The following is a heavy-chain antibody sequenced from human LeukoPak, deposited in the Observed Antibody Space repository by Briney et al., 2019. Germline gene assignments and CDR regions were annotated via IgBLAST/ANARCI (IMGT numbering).Heavy chain of an antibody. J-gene: IGHJ4*02. V-gene: IGHV4-61*02. CDR2: IYTSGST. D-gene: IGHD6-19*01. CDR3: ARGTLYRGWSYYLDF. Sequence: TSETLSLTCTVSGGSISSGSYYWSWIRQPAGKGLEWIGRIYTSGSTNYNPSLKSRVTISVDMPKNHFSLRLRSVTAADTAMYYCARGTLYRGWSYYLDFWGQGSQVTVSS. CDR1: GGSISSGSYY.